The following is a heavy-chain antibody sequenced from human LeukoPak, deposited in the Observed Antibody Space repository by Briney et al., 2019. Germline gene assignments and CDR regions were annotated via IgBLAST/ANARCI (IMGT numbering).Heavy chain of an antibody. Sequence: SETLSLTCTVSGGSISSYYWSWIRQPPGKGLEWIEYIYYNGSTNYNPSLKSRVTISVDTSKNQFSLKLSSVTAADTAVYYCARVVSRRGYMDVWGKGTTVTVSS. CDR2: IYYNGST. CDR1: GGSISSYY. J-gene: IGHJ6*03. CDR3: ARVVSRRGYMDV. V-gene: IGHV4-59*01.